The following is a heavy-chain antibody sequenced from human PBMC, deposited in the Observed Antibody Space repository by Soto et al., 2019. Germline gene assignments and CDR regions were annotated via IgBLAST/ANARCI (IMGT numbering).Heavy chain of an antibody. CDR2: TRNKANSYTT. J-gene: IGHJ4*02. CDR1: GFTFSDHY. Sequence: EVQLVESGGGLVQPGGSLRLSCAASGFTFSDHYMDWVRQAPGKGLEWVGRTRNKANSYTTEYAAPVKGRFTILRDHSKNSLSLQMNSLKTEDTAVDYGARGRRGDYASRGYPDWGQGTLVTVSS. V-gene: IGHV3-72*01. CDR3: ARGRRGDYASRGYPD. D-gene: IGHD3-22*01.